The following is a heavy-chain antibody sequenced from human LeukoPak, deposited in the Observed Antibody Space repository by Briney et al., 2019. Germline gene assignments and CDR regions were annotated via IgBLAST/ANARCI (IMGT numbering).Heavy chain of an antibody. J-gene: IGHJ4*02. CDR1: GFTFRSYN. D-gene: IGHD3-10*01. CDR2: ISSGSS. CDR3: ATSHPRAGSYYKFDY. Sequence: GGSLRLSCAASGFTFRSYNMNWVRQAPGKGLERVSSISSGSSYADSVKGRFTISRDNAKNSLYLQMNSLRAEDTAVYYCATSHPRAGSYYKFDYWGQGTLVTVSS. V-gene: IGHV3-21*01.